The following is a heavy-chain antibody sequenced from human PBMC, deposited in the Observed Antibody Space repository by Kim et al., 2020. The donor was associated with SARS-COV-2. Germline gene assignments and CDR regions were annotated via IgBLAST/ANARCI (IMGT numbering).Heavy chain of an antibody. CDR3: ARDVEYYDSSGYYYRGWFD. Sequence: SVKVSCKASGGTFSSYAISWVRQAPGQGLEWMGRIIPILGIANYAQKFQGRVTITADKSTSTAYMELSSLRSEDTAVYYCARDVEYYDSSGYYYRGWFD. CDR2: IIPILGIA. J-gene: IGHJ5*01. CDR1: GGTFSSYA. D-gene: IGHD3-22*01. V-gene: IGHV1-69*04.